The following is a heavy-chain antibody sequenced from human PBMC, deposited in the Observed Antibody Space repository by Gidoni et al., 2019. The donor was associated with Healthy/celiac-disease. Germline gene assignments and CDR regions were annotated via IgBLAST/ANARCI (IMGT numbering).Heavy chain of an antibody. V-gene: IGHV3-9*01. CDR2: ISWNSGSI. CDR1: GFTFDDYA. CDR3: AKDYGGYYYDSSGYYGN. J-gene: IGHJ4*02. Sequence: EVQLVESGGGLVQPGRSLRLSCAASGFTFDDYAMHWVRQAPGKGLEWVSGISWNSGSIGYADSVKGRFTISRDNAKNSLYLQMNSLRAEDTALYYCAKDYGGYYYDSSGYYGNWGQGTLVTVSS. D-gene: IGHD3-22*01.